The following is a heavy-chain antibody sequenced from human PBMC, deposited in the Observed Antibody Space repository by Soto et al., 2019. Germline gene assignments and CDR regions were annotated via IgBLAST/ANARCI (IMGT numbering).Heavy chain of an antibody. CDR2: IYWADDK. Sequence: QITVKESGPKLVKPSQTLTLTCAFAGVSISTSGVGVGWVRQPPGKAPEWLALIYWADDKRYTPSLKSRLSITKDTSQDQVVFTMTNMDPADTATYCCVPQDWNNNNYCFDLWGRGTLVTVSS. CDR3: VPQDWNNNNYCFDL. V-gene: IGHV2-5*02. J-gene: IGHJ2*01. D-gene: IGHD4-4*01. CDR1: GVSISTSGVG.